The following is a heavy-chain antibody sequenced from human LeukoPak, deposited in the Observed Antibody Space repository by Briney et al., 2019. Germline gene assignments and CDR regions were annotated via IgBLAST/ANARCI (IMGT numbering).Heavy chain of an antibody. Sequence: PGRSLRLSCAASGFTFSSYAMHWVRQAPGKGLEWVAVISYDGSNKYYADSVKGRFTIFRDNSKNTLYLQMNSLRAEDTAVYYCARSSSWPYFDYWGQGTLVTVSS. CDR2: ISYDGSNK. CDR3: ARSSSWPYFDY. V-gene: IGHV3-30-3*01. J-gene: IGHJ4*02. CDR1: GFTFSSYA. D-gene: IGHD6-13*01.